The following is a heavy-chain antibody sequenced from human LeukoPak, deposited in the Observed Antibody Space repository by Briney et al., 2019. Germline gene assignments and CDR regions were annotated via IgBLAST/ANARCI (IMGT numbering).Heavy chain of an antibody. V-gene: IGHV3-13*01. J-gene: IGHJ4*02. CDR2: IGTAGDT. Sequence: GGSLRLSCAASGFTFSSYDMHWDRQATGKGLEWVSAIGTAGDTYYPGSVKGRFTISRENAKNTLYLQMNSLRAEDTAVYYCARGRYNSGWYGFDYWGQGSLVTVSS. CDR3: ARGRYNSGWYGFDY. D-gene: IGHD6-19*01. CDR1: GFTFSSYD.